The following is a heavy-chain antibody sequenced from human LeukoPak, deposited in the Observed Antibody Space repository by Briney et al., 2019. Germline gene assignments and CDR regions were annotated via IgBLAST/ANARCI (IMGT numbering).Heavy chain of an antibody. Sequence: PSETLSLTCTVSGDSISSGTYYWNWLRQPAGKGLEWIGRIYTSGSTNYNPSLRSRVTISVDTSENQISLKLTSVTAADTAVYYCARDRQWLLDYWGQGTLVTVSS. V-gene: IGHV4-61*02. D-gene: IGHD6-19*01. J-gene: IGHJ4*02. CDR1: GDSISSGTYY. CDR2: IYTSGST. CDR3: ARDRQWLLDY.